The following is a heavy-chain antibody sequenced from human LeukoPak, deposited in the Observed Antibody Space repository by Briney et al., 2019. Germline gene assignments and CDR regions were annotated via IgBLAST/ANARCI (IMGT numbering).Heavy chain of an antibody. CDR2: IYTSGST. D-gene: IGHD3-10*01. J-gene: IGHJ4*02. CDR3: ARVLLWFGESFDY. CDR1: GGSISSGSYY. Sequence: SETLSLTCTVSGGSISSGSYYGRWIRQPAGKGLEWIERIYTSGSTNYNPSLKSRLTISVDTSKNQFSLKLSSVTAADTAVYYCARVLLWFGESFDYWGQGTLVTVSS. V-gene: IGHV4-61*02.